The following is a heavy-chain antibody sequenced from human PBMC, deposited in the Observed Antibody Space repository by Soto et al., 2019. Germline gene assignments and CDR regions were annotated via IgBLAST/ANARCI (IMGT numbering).Heavy chain of an antibody. CDR2: INTNGNR. CDR1: GFPFTSYG. V-gene: IGHV3-23*01. Sequence: PGGSLRLSCAASGFPFTSYGVSWVRQAPGKGLEWVSTINTNGNRHYADSVKGRFTISRDSSESMLYLDMNNLRAEDTAIYYCGKASTYPLDGVDVWGQGTTVTVSS. CDR3: GKASTYPLDGVDV. D-gene: IGHD3-16*01. J-gene: IGHJ6*02.